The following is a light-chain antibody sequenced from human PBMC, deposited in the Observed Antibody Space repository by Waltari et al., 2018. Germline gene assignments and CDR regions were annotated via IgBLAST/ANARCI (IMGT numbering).Light chain of an antibody. CDR3: QQYNSYWT. CDR1: QSVSTW. CDR2: KAS. V-gene: IGKV1-5*03. Sequence: DIQMTQSPSTLSASVGDRVTITCRASQSVSTWLAWYQQKPGKAPKPLIYKASNLESGVPARFSGRGSGTEFTLTISSLQPDDFATYYCQQYNSYWTFGQGTKVEIK. J-gene: IGKJ1*01.